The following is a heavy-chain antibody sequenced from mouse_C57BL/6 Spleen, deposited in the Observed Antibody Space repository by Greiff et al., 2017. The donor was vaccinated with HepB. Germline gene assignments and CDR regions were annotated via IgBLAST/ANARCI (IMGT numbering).Heavy chain of an antibody. J-gene: IGHJ1*03. CDR2: INPNNGGT. D-gene: IGHD4-1*01. Sequence: VQLQQSGPELVKPGASVKIPCKASGYTFTDYNMDWVKQSHGKSLEWIGDINPNNGGTIYNQKFKGKATLTVDKSSSTAYMELRSLTSEDTAVYYCARRDWDNWYFDVWGTGTTVTVSS. CDR3: ARRDWDNWYFDV. CDR1: GYTFTDYN. V-gene: IGHV1-18*01.